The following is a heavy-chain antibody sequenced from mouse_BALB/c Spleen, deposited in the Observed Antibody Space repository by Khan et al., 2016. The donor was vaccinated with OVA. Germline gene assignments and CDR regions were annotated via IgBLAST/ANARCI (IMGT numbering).Heavy chain of an antibody. Sequence: QVQLKQSGAELVKPGASVKLSCKTSGYTFTNYWIQWVKQRPGQGLGWIGEIFPGTGTTYYNEDFKAKATLTIDTSSSTASMQLSSLTSEASAVYFCARGYFGNYEFAYWGQGTLVTVSA. D-gene: IGHD2-1*01. CDR1: GYTFTNYW. J-gene: IGHJ3*01. CDR3: ARGYFGNYEFAY. CDR2: IFPGTGTT. V-gene: IGHV1S132*01.